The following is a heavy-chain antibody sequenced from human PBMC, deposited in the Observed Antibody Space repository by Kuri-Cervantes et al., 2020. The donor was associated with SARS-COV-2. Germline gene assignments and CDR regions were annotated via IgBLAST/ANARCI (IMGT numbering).Heavy chain of an antibody. CDR1: GFTFSSYG. V-gene: IGHV3-30*02. Sequence: GGSLRLSCAASGFTFSSYGMHWVRQAPGKGLEWVAFIRYDGSNKYYADSVKGRFTISRDNSKNTLYLQMNSPRAEDTAVYYCAKATNNYCSSTSCYQGGYFDLWGRGTLVTVSS. J-gene: IGHJ2*01. D-gene: IGHD2-2*01. CDR3: AKATNNYCSSTSCYQGGYFDL. CDR2: IRYDGSNK.